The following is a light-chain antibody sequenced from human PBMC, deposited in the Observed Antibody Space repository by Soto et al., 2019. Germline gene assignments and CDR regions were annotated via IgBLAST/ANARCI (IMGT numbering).Light chain of an antibody. V-gene: IGKV3-20*01. CDR2: DAS. Sequence: VIRKSSARLSVSPRERATLSCRASQSVTNYLAWYQQKPGQAPRLLIYDASNRATGIPARFSGSGSGTDFTLTICRLEPEDFALYYRQHDGSSPRTFGQGTELDIK. CDR1: QSVTNY. CDR3: QHDGSSPRT. J-gene: IGKJ1*01.